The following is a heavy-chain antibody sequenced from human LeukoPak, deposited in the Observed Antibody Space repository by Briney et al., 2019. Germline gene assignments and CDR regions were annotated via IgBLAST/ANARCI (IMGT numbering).Heavy chain of an antibody. CDR2: ISSSGTII. Sequence: PGGSLRLSCAASGFTFSSYSMNWVRQAPGKGPEWVSYISSSGTIIYYLDSVKGRFTISRDNAKNSLYLQMNSLRDEDTAVYYCARPHQDYVWGSPDCWGQGTLVTVSS. V-gene: IGHV3-48*02. CDR3: ARPHQDYVWGSPDC. J-gene: IGHJ4*02. D-gene: IGHD3-16*01. CDR1: GFTFSSYS.